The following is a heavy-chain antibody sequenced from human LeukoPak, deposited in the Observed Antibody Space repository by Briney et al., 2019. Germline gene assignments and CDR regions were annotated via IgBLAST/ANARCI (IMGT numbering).Heavy chain of an antibody. CDR3: ATVGSSWFYDY. Sequence: PGGSLRLSCAASGFTFSTYRMNWVRQAPGKGLEWVSYFSSSSGTMYYADSVRGRFTISRDIAKNSLYLQMNSLRAEDTAVYYCATVGSSWFYDYWGQGTPVTVSS. D-gene: IGHD6-13*01. CDR1: GFTFSTYR. V-gene: IGHV3-48*01. J-gene: IGHJ4*02. CDR2: FSSSSGTM.